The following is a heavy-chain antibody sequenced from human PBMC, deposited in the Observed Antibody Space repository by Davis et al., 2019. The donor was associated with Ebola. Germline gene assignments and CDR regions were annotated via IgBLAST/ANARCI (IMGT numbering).Heavy chain of an antibody. Sequence: AASVKVSCKASGYTFTSYYMHWVRQAPGQGLEWMGIINPSGGSTSYAQKFQGRVTMTRDTSTSTVYMELRSLRSDDTAVYYCARGPDYGDYAPLYYYYGMDVWGQGTTVTVSS. CDR2: INPSGGST. D-gene: IGHD4-17*01. V-gene: IGHV1-46*01. J-gene: IGHJ6*02. CDR3: ARGPDYGDYAPLYYYYGMDV. CDR1: GYTFTSYY.